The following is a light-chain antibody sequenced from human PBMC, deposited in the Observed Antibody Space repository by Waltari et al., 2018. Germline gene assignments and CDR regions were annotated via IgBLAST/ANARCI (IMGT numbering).Light chain of an antibody. V-gene: IGKV3-20*01. Sequence: DIVLTQSPGTLSLSPGERATLSCRTSQRVGRTLAWYQQKPGQAPRLLIYGASIRATGIPDRFSGSGSGTDFSLTISRLEPEDFAVYYCQHYVRLPVTFGQGTKVEIK. CDR2: GAS. CDR3: QHYVRLPVT. CDR1: QRVGRT. J-gene: IGKJ1*01.